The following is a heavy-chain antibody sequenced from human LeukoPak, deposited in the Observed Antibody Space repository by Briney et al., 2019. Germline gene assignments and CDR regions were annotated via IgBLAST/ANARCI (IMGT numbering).Heavy chain of an antibody. J-gene: IGHJ2*01. CDR3: AKDADTATIIYWYFDL. V-gene: IGHV3-30*18. CDR1: GFTLSNFG. Sequence: GRSLRLSCTASGFTLSNFGMHWVRQAPGKGLEWVAVVSDDGSNTFYADSVKGRFTISRDNSKNTLYLQLNSLRPEDTAVYYCAKDADTATIIYWYFDLWGRGTLVTVYS. D-gene: IGHD5-18*01. CDR2: VSDDGSNT.